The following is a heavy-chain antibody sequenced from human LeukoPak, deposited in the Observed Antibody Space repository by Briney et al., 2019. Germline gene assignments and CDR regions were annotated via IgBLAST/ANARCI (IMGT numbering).Heavy chain of an antibody. CDR2: ISGSGGST. J-gene: IGHJ4*02. Sequence: GGSLRLSCAASGFTFSGYVMTWVRQPPGKGLQWVADISGSGGSTYYADSVKGRFTISRDNSKNTLYLQMNSLRAEDTAVYYCAKDTLYYYGSGTYFGYWGQGTLVTVSS. D-gene: IGHD3-10*01. CDR3: AKDTLYYYGSGTYFGY. CDR1: GFTFSGYV. V-gene: IGHV3-23*01.